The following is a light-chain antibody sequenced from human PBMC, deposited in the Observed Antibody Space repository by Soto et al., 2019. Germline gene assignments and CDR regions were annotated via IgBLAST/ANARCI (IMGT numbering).Light chain of an antibody. CDR1: QSVSSY. CDR2: DAS. Sequence: EIVLTQSPATLSLSPGERATLSCRASQSVSSYLAWYQQKPGQAPRLLIYDASNRATGIPARFSGSGSGTDFTLTISSLEPEEFAVYYCQQRSNWLTFGGGTKVEI. J-gene: IGKJ4*01. V-gene: IGKV3-11*01. CDR3: QQRSNWLT.